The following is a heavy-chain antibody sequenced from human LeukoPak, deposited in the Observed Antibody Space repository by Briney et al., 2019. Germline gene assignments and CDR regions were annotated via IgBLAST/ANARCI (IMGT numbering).Heavy chain of an antibody. J-gene: IGHJ4*02. CDR3: ARDLGYYETDY. Sequence: PSETLSLTCTVSGGSISSHCWSWIRQPPGKGLEWIGYIYYSGSTNYNPSLKSRVTISVDTSKNQFSLKLSSVTAADTAVYYCARDLGYYETDYWGQGTLVTVSS. CDR2: IYYSGST. D-gene: IGHD3-22*01. V-gene: IGHV4-59*11. CDR1: GGSISSHC.